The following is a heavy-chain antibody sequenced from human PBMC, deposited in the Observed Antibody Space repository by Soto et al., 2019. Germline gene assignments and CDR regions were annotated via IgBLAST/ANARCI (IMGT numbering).Heavy chain of an antibody. CDR2: INHSGST. D-gene: IGHD2-2*01. V-gene: IGHV4-34*01. J-gene: IGHJ5*02. CDR3: ARRARSSTSRRFDP. Sequence: SETLSLTCAVYGGSFSGYYWSWIRQPPGKGLEWIGEINHSGSTNYNPSLKSRVTISVDTSKNQFSLKLSSVTAADTAVYYCARRARSSTSRRFDPWGQGTLVTVSS. CDR1: GGSFSGYY.